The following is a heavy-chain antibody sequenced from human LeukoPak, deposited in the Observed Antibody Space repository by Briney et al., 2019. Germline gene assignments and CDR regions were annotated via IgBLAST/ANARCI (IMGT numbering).Heavy chain of an antibody. CDR3: ASPSFWGVYYVGDY. D-gene: IGHD3-16*01. V-gene: IGHV4-61*01. Sequence: PSETLSLTCTVSGGSVNSSSYYWSWIRQPPGKGLEWIGYIYYSGSTNYNPSLKSRVSISIDTSKNQFSLKLSSVTAADTAVYYGASPSFWGVYYVGDYWGKGTLVTVSS. CDR1: GGSVNSSSYY. J-gene: IGHJ4*02. CDR2: IYYSGST.